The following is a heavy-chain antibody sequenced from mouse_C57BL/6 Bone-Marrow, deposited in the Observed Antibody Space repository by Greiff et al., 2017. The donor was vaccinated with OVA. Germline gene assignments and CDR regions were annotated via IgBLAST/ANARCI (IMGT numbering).Heavy chain of an antibody. D-gene: IGHD2-2*01. Sequence: EVKLMESGGGLVQPGESLKLSCESNEYEFPSHDMSWVRKTPEKRLELVAAINSDGGSTYYPDTMERRFIISRDNTKKTLYLQMSSLRSEDTALYYCARRDGYDYAMDYWGQGTSVTVSS. CDR2: INSDGGST. V-gene: IGHV5-2*01. CDR1: EYEFPSHD. J-gene: IGHJ4*01. CDR3: ARRDGYDYAMDY.